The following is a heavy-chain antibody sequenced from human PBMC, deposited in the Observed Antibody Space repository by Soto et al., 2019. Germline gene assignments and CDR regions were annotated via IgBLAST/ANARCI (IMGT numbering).Heavy chain of an antibody. Sequence: QVQLQQWGAGLLKPSETLSLTCAVYGGSFSGYYWSWIRQPPGKGLEWIGEVNHSGSTTYNSSLKRRGTITVGTASNQFSLRLTSATAADTAVYFCAGTGPTYGFDVWGQGTLVIVSS. CDR2: VNHSGST. D-gene: IGHD2-8*02. CDR1: GGSFSGYY. V-gene: IGHV4-34*01. J-gene: IGHJ3*01. CDR3: AGTGPTYGFDV.